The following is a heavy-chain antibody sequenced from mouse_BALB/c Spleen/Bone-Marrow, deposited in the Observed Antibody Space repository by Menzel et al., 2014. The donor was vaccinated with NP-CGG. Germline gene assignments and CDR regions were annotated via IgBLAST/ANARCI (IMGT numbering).Heavy chain of an antibody. CDR2: INPYNGGT. CDR1: GYSFTGYT. J-gene: IGHJ2*01. D-gene: IGHD1-2*01. Sequence: VQLQQPGPELVKPGASMKISCKASGYSFTGYTINWVKQSHGKNLEWIGLINPYNGGTSYNQKFKDKAILTVDKSSSTAYMELLSLTSEDSAVYYCERFRDDYGYGDYWGQGTTLTVSS. V-gene: IGHV1-18*01. CDR3: ERFRDDYGYGDY.